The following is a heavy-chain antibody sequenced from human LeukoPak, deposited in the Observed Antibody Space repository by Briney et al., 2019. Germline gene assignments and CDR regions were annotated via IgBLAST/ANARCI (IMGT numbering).Heavy chain of an antibody. D-gene: IGHD3-22*01. CDR2: IYTSGST. CDR1: GGSINSGSYY. CDR3: ARGYSSGSDWFDP. V-gene: IGHV4-61*02. J-gene: IGHJ5*02. Sequence: SETLSLTCTVSGGSINSGSYYWSWIRQPAEQGLEWIGRIYTSGSTNYNPSLRSRVIISLDTSKEQFSLKLYSVTAADMAVYYCARGYSSGSDWFDPWGQGILVTVSS.